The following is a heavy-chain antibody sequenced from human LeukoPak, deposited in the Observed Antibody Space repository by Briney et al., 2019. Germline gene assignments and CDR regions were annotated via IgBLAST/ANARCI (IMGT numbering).Heavy chain of an antibody. V-gene: IGHV1-46*01. CDR2: ISPSGGST. CDR1: GYTFTSNY. D-gene: IGHD6-19*01. CDR3: ARVRSGSGWYGDAFDI. Sequence: ASVKVSCKAFGYTFTSNYMHWVRQAPGQGPEWMGVISPSGGSTTYAQKFQGRVTLTRDMSTSTDYLELSSLRSDDTAVYYCARVRSGSGWYGDAFDIWGQGTMVTVSS. J-gene: IGHJ3*02.